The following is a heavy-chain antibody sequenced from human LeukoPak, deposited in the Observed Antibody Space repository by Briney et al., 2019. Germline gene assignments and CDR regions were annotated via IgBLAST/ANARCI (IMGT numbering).Heavy chain of an antibody. J-gene: IGHJ4*02. CDR2: TYYRSKWYN. D-gene: IGHD6-19*01. Sequence: SQTLSLTCVVSGDSVSSKNGAWNWIRQSPSRGLEWLGRTYYRSKWYNDYAESMEGRMTISQDTSKTQSSLHLNSVTPDDTAVYYCARDFGTTGWHTFDYWGQGTLVTVSS. CDR1: GDSVSSKNGA. V-gene: IGHV6-1*01. CDR3: ARDFGTTGWHTFDY.